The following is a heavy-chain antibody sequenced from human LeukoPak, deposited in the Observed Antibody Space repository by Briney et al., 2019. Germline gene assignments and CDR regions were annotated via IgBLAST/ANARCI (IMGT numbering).Heavy chain of an antibody. CDR2: INTNTGNP. CDR1: GYTFTSYG. Sequence: EASVKVSCKASGYTFTSYGISWVRQAPGQGLEWMGWINTNTGNPTYAQGFTGRFVFSLDTSVSTAYLQISSLKAEDTAVYYCAREPRIQLWDPRFDYWGQGTLVTVSS. J-gene: IGHJ4*02. CDR3: AREPRIQLWDPRFDY. V-gene: IGHV7-4-1*02. D-gene: IGHD5-18*01.